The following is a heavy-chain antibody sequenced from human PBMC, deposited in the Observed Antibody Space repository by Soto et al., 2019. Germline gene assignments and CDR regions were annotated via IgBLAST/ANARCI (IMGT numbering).Heavy chain of an antibody. Sequence: DTPSVTCSGSGGPISRYYWSWIRQPPGKGLEWIGYIYYSGSTNYNPSLKSRVTISVDTSKNQFSLKLSSVTAADTAVYYCARGARYGDYVLFDYWGQGTLVTVS. D-gene: IGHD4-17*01. CDR2: IYYSGST. J-gene: IGHJ4*02. V-gene: IGHV4-59*07. CDR1: GGPISRYY. CDR3: ARGARYGDYVLFDY.